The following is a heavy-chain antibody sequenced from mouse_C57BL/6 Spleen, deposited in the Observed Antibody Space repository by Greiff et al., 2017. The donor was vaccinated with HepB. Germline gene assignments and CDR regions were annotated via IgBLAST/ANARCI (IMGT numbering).Heavy chain of an antibody. V-gene: IGHV1-39*01. Sequence: VQLKQSGPELVKPGASVKISCKASGYSFTDYNMNWVKQSNGKSLEWIGVINPNYGTTSYNQKFKGKATLTVDQSSSTAYMQLNSLTSDDYAVYYCARRGVVDHYYAMDYWGQGTSVTVSS. CDR2: INPNYGTT. CDR3: ARRGVVDHYYAMDY. CDR1: GYSFTDYN. D-gene: IGHD1-1*01. J-gene: IGHJ4*01.